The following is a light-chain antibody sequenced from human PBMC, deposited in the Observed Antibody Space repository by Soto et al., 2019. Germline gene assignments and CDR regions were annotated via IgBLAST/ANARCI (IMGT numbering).Light chain of an antibody. CDR3: QTWETGSVI. J-gene: IGLJ2*01. V-gene: IGLV4-69*01. CDR2: VNNDGSH. CDR1: SGHSRNA. Sequence: QPVLTQSPSASASLGASVKLTCTLSSGHSRNAIAWHQQLPQKGPRYLMKVNNDGSHTKGAGIPDRFSGSSSGAERYLIISSLQSDEEADYYCQTWETGSVIFGGGTKLTVL.